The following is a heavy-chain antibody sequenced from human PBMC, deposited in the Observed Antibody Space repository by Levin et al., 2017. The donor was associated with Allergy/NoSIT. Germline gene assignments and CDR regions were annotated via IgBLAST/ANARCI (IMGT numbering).Heavy chain of an antibody. CDR2: INPNSGGT. CDR1: GYTFTGYY. Sequence: EASVKVSCKASGYTFTGYYMHWVRQAPGQGLEWMGWINPNSGGTNYAQKFQGRVTMTRDTSIRTAYMELSRLRSDDTAVYYCARERITMVRGVMKAFDIWGQGTMVTVSS. CDR3: ARERITMVRGVMKAFDI. J-gene: IGHJ3*02. D-gene: IGHD3-10*01. V-gene: IGHV1-2*02.